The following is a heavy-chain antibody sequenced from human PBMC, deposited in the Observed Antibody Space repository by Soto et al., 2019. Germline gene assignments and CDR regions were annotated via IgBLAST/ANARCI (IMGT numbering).Heavy chain of an antibody. CDR3: TSSSGWYLGWFDP. J-gene: IGHJ5*02. Sequence: GGSLRLSCAASGFTFSNAWMSWDRQAPGKGLEWVGRIKSKTDGGTTDYAAPVKGRFTISRDDSKNTLYLQMNSLKAEDTAVYYCTSSSGWYLGWFDPWGQGTLVTVSS. D-gene: IGHD6-19*01. CDR1: GFTFSNAW. CDR2: IKSKTDGGTT. V-gene: IGHV3-15*01.